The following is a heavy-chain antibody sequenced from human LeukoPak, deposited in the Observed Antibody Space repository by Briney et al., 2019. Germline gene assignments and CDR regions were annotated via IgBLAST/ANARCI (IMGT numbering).Heavy chain of an antibody. CDR2: IYISGST. CDR1: GGSISSYY. J-gene: IGHJ5*02. V-gene: IGHV4-4*07. Sequence: LETLSLTCTVSGGSISSYYWSWIRQPAGKGLEWIGRIYISGSTNYNPSHKSRVTMSVDKSKNQFSLKLSSLTAADTAVDYCAREEEKMKFDPWGQGTLVTVSS. CDR3: AREEEKMKFDP.